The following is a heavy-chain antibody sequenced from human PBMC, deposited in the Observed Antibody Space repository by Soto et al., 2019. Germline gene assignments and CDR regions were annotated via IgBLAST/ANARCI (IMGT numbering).Heavy chain of an antibody. CDR1: GFALNTYI. CDR2: ISPSSSYI. D-gene: IGHD1-26*01. V-gene: IGHV3-21*01. Sequence: GGSLRLSCAASGFALNTYIINWVRQAPGKGLEWVASISPSSSYIFYAESLKGRFTISRDDAKNALYLQMNSLRLEDTAVYYCVRLSGTSDVYYFDNWGQGTLVTVSS. CDR3: VRLSGTSDVYYFDN. J-gene: IGHJ4*02.